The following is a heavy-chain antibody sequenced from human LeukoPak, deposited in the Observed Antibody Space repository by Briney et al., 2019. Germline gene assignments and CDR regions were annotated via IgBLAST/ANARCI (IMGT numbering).Heavy chain of an antibody. Sequence: PGRSLRLSCAASGFTFDDYAMPWVRQAPGKGLEWVSGISWNSGSIGYADSVKGRFTISRDNAKNSLYLQMNSLRAEDTALYYCAKDGQSMVRDFDLWGRGTLVTVSS. CDR1: GFTFDDYA. J-gene: IGHJ2*01. CDR3: AKDGQSMVRDFDL. V-gene: IGHV3-9*01. CDR2: ISWNSGSI. D-gene: IGHD3-10*01.